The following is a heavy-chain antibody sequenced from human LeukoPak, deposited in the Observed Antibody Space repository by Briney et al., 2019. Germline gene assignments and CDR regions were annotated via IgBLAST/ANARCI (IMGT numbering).Heavy chain of an antibody. CDR2: INPNSGGT. J-gene: IGHJ6*03. CDR1: GYSFTSYW. Sequence: GESLKISCKGSGYSFTSYWIGWVRQAPGQGLEWMGWINPNSGGTNYAQKFQGRVTMTRDTSISTAYMELSRLRSDDTAVYYCARDGDCSSTSCYADYYYYYMDVWGKGTTVTVSS. D-gene: IGHD2-2*01. V-gene: IGHV1-2*02. CDR3: ARDGDCSSTSCYADYYYYYMDV.